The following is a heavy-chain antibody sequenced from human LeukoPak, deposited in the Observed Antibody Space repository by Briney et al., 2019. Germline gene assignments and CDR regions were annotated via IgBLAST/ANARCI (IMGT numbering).Heavy chain of an antibody. Sequence: PGGSLRLSCSASGFPFNTHFMHWVRQTPGKALEYVSTISTNGETMFYADSVTGRFTISRDNSQNTLYLQMSSLRPDDTAVYYCVKDLSGTWSFDYWGQGTLVTVSS. CDR1: GFPFNTHF. J-gene: IGHJ4*02. CDR2: ISTNGETM. D-gene: IGHD1-26*01. CDR3: VKDLSGTWSFDY. V-gene: IGHV3-64D*06.